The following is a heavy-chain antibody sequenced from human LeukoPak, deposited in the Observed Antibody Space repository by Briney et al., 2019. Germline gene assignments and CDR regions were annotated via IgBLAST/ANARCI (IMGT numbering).Heavy chain of an antibody. J-gene: IGHJ3*02. V-gene: IGHV4-30-4*01. CDR1: GGSISSGDYY. CDR3: ARDRGSPPRNDAFDI. D-gene: IGHD2-15*01. Sequence: SQTLSLTCTVSGGSISSGDYYWSWIRQPPGKGLEWIGYIYYSGSTYYNPSLKSRVTISVDTSKNQFSLKLSSVTAADTAVYYCARDRGSPPRNDAFDIWGQGTMVTVPS. CDR2: IYYSGST.